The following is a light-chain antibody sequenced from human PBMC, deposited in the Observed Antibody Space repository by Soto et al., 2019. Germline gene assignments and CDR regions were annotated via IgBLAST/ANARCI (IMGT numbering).Light chain of an antibody. CDR3: CSYAGSSTHVV. CDR2: EGS. CDR1: SSDVGSYNL. V-gene: IGLV2-23*01. Sequence: QSVLTQPASVSGSPGQSITISCTGTSSDVGSYNLVSWYQQHPGKAPKLMIYEGSKRPSGVSHRFSGSKSGNTASLTISGLQAEDEADYYCCSYAGSSTHVVFGGGTQLTVL. J-gene: IGLJ2*01.